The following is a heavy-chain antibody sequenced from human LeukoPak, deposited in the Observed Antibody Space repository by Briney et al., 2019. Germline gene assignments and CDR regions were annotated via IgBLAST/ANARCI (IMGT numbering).Heavy chain of an antibody. J-gene: IGHJ4*02. V-gene: IGHV4-59*01. D-gene: IGHD3-3*01. CDR3: ARSYDTDFDY. CDR1: VGSISSYY. CDR2: IYFSGST. Sequence: SETLSLTCTVSVGSISSYYWSWIRPPPGKGLEWIGYIYFSGSTSYNPSLKRRVTISVDRSKNKFSLKLSSVAAADTAVYYCARSYDTDFDYWGQGTLVTVSS.